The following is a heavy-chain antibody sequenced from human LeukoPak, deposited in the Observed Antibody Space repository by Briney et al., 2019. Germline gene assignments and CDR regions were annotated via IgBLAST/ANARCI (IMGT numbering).Heavy chain of an antibody. D-gene: IGHD1-26*01. Sequence: SETLSLTCTVSGGSISSSSYYWGWIRQPPGKGLEWIGNIYYRGSTYYNPSLKSRVTISVDTSKNQFSLKLSSVTAADTAVYYCARDLVGATAFDIWGQGTMVTVSS. CDR1: GGSISSSSYY. CDR2: IYYRGST. CDR3: ARDLVGATAFDI. J-gene: IGHJ3*02. V-gene: IGHV4-39*07.